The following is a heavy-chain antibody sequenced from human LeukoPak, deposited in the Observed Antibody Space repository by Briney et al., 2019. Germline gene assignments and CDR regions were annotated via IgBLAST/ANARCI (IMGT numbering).Heavy chain of an antibody. CDR1: GFTFSTYA. J-gene: IGHJ3*02. V-gene: IGHV3-30*02. Sequence: GGSLRLSCAASGFTFSTYAMSWVRLAPGKGLEWVAFIRYDGSNKYYADSVKGRFTISRDNSKNTLYLQMNSLRAEDTAVYYCAITQLAAASDAFDIWGQGTMVTVSS. CDR2: IRYDGSNK. D-gene: IGHD1-1*01. CDR3: AITQLAAASDAFDI.